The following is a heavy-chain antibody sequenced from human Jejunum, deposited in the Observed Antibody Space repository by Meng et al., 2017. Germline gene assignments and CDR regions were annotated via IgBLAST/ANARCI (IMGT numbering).Heavy chain of an antibody. CDR1: GFTLSTYA. J-gene: IGHJ3*02. D-gene: IGHD7-27*01. CDR3: ARDRVTGDAFDI. CDR2: IAGSGGPT. V-gene: IGHV3-23*01. Sequence: GESLKISCAASGFTLSTYAMTWVRQAPGKGLEWVSLIAGSGGPTYYADSVKGRFTISRDISKNTLYLQMNSLRAEDTALYYCARDRVTGDAFDIWGQGTMVTVSS.